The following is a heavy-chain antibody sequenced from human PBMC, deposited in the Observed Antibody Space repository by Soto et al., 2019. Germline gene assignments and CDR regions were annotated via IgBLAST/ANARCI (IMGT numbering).Heavy chain of an antibody. V-gene: IGHV3-30-3*01. CDR3: ARVDTAMVPFDY. Sequence: PGGSLRLSCAASGFTLSSYAMHWVRQAPGKGLEWVAVISYDGSNKYYADSVKGRFTISRDNSKNTLYLQMNSLRAEDTAVYYCARVDTAMVPFDYWGQGTLVTVSS. J-gene: IGHJ4*02. CDR2: ISYDGSNK. D-gene: IGHD5-18*01. CDR1: GFTLSSYA.